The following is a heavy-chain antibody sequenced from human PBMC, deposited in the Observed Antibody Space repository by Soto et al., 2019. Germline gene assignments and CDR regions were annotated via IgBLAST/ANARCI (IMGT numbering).Heavy chain of an antibody. J-gene: IGHJ4*02. CDR1: GFTFSIYN. CDR3: ARDQKASWYTRYFDY. Sequence: EVQLVESGGGLVQPGGSLRLSCAASGFTFSIYNMNWVRQAPGKGLEWVSYFSSSSSIIYYADSVKGRFTISRDDAKNSLYLQMNSLRAEDTAVYFCARDQKASWYTRYFDYWGQGTLVTVSS. V-gene: IGHV3-48*01. D-gene: IGHD6-13*01. CDR2: FSSSSSII.